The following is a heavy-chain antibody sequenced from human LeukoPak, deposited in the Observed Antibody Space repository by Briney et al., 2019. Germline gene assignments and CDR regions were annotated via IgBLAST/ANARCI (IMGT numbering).Heavy chain of an antibody. D-gene: IGHD1-1*01. CDR1: GGSISSYY. V-gene: IGHV4-59*12. CDR2: IYYSGST. CDR3: ARDGWNDDDGFDI. Sequence: PSETLSLTCTVSGGSISSYYWSWIRQPPGKGLEWIGYIYYSGSTNYNPSLKSRVTISVDTSKNQFSLKLSSVTAADTAVYYCARDGWNDDDGFDIWGQGTMVTVSS. J-gene: IGHJ3*02.